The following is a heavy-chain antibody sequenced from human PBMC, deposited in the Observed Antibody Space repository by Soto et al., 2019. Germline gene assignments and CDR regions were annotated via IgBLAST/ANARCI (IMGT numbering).Heavy chain of an antibody. CDR2: IYYGGST. Sequence: SETLSLTCTVSGGSIRSYYWSWIRQSPGKGLEWIGYIYYGGSTDYNPSLKSRVSFSLDTSKNQFSLKLTSVTAADTAVYYCARTEYGDLYYFDYWGQGTLVTVSS. CDR1: GGSIRSYY. CDR3: ARTEYGDLYYFDY. D-gene: IGHD2-21*02. V-gene: IGHV4-59*01. J-gene: IGHJ4*02.